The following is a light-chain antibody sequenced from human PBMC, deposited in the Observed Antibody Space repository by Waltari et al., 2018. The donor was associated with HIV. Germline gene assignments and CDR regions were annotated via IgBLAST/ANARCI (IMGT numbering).Light chain of an antibody. Sequence: QSALTQPASVSGSPGQSITLSCTGTSSDVGGYHYVSWYQQHPGKVPKLMIYDVSNRPSGVSNRFSGSKSGNTASLTISGLQAEDEADYYCSSYTSSNTNVFGTGTKVTVL. V-gene: IGLV2-14*03. J-gene: IGLJ1*01. CDR1: SSDVGGYHY. CDR2: DVS. CDR3: SSYTSSNTNV.